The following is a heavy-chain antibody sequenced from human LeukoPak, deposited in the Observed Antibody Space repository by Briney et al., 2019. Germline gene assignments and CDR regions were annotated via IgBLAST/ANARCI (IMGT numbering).Heavy chain of an antibody. Sequence: SETLSLTCTVSGGSISSSSYYWGWIRQPPGKGLEWIGEINHSGSTNYNPSLKSRVTISVDTSKNQFSLKLSSVTAADTAVYYCARLRLLGRREDQRLGLLCAFDIWGQGTMVTVSS. V-gene: IGHV4-39*07. D-gene: IGHD7-27*01. CDR1: GGSISSSSYY. CDR2: INHSGST. CDR3: ARLRLLGRREDQRLGLLCAFDI. J-gene: IGHJ3*02.